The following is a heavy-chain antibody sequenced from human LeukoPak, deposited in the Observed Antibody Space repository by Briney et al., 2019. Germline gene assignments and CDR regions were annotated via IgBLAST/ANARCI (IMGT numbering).Heavy chain of an antibody. Sequence: ASVKVSCKASGGTFSSYAISWVRQAPGQGLEWMGGIIPIFGTANYAQKFQGRVTITADESTSTAYMELSSLRSEDTAVYYCASPGRETYYYYYMDVWGKGTTVTISS. CDR2: IIPIFGTA. CDR1: GGTFSSYA. CDR3: ASPGRETYYYYYMDV. V-gene: IGHV1-69*13. J-gene: IGHJ6*03.